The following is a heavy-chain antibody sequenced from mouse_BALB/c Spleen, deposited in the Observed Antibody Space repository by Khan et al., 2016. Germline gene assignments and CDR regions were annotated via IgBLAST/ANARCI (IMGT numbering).Heavy chain of an antibody. CDR3: TRYYRYAMDY. D-gene: IGHD2-14*01. J-gene: IGHJ4*01. V-gene: IGHV1S81*02. Sequence: QIQLVQSGAELVKPGASVKLSCKASGYTFTSYYMYWVKQRPGQGLEWIGEISPSNGATNFNEKFKSKATLTVDKSSSTAYMQLSSLTSEDSAVYYCTRYYRYAMDYWGQGTSVTVSS. CDR1: GYTFTSYY. CDR2: ISPSNGAT.